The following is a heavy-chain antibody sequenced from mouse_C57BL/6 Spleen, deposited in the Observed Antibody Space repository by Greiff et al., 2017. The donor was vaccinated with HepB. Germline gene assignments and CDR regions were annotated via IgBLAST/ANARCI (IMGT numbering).Heavy chain of an antibody. CDR3: ARDSSGYDY. Sequence: EVHLVESGPGLVKPSQSLSLTCSVTGYSITSGYYWNWIRQFPGNKLAWMGYISYDGSNNYNPSLKNRISITRDTSKNQFFLKLNSVTTEDTATYYCARDSSGYDYWGQGTTLTVSS. CDR1: GYSITSGYY. D-gene: IGHD3-2*02. CDR2: ISYDGSN. V-gene: IGHV3-6*01. J-gene: IGHJ2*01.